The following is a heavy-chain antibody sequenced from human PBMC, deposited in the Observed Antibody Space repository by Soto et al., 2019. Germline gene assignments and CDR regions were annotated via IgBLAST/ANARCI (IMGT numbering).Heavy chain of an antibody. Sequence: QVQLVESGGGVVQPGRSLRLSCVASGFTIRTYAMHWVRQAPGKGLEWVAVTSSDGTKNFYAESVKGRFTISRDTSKNTLYLLMNSLRSEDTNVYYCVRDNGGYWGQGTLVTVSS. V-gene: IGHV3-30-3*01. CDR1: GFTIRTYA. CDR3: VRDNGGY. CDR2: TSSDGTKN. J-gene: IGHJ4*02.